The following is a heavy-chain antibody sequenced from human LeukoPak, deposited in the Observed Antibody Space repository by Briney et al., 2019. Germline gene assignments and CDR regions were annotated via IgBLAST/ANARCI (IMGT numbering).Heavy chain of an antibody. CDR1: GFTFSNYA. J-gene: IGHJ4*02. CDR2: ISTSGDSL. V-gene: IGHV3-48*03. CDR3: ATNGYCTNGVCETGFDN. Sequence: PGGSLRLSCAASGFTFSNYAMNWVRQAPGKGLEWVSYISTSGDSLYYADSVKGRFTISRDNAQNSLYLQMNSLRGEDTAVYYCATNGYCTNGVCETGFDNRGQGTLVTVSS. D-gene: IGHD2-8*01.